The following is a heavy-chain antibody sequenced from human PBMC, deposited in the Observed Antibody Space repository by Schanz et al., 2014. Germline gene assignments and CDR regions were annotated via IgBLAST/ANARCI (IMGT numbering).Heavy chain of an antibody. J-gene: IGHJ4*02. CDR1: GFTFSDYY. V-gene: IGHV3-33*08. CDR2: IWYDENNK. CDR3: ARANYRRKINFNY. Sequence: VQLLDSGGGLVKPGGSLRLSCAASGFTFSDYYMSWIRQAPGKGLEWVAVIWYDENNKYYADSVKGRFTMSRDNSKNTLYLQMNSLRAEDTAVYYCARANYRRKINFNYWGRGTLVTVSS. D-gene: IGHD3-10*01.